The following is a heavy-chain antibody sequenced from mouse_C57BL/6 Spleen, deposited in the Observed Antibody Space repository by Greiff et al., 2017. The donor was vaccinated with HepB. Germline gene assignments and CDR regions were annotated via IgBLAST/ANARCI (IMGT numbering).Heavy chain of an antibody. V-gene: IGHV1-50*01. CDR3: ARYYDYDGFDY. J-gene: IGHJ2*01. Sequence: QVHVKQPGAELVKPGASVKLSCKASGYTFTSYWMQWVKQRPGQGLEWIGEIDPSDSYTNYNQKFKGKATLTVDTSSSTAYMQLSSLTSEDSAVYYCARYYDYDGFDYWGQGTTLTVSS. CDR2: IDPSDSYT. CDR1: GYTFTSYW. D-gene: IGHD2-4*01.